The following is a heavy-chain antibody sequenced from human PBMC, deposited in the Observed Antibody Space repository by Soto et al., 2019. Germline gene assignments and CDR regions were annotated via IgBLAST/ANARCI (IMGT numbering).Heavy chain of an antibody. D-gene: IGHD6-13*01. J-gene: IGHJ1*01. Sequence: PVGSLRLSCAASGFTFDEYAMHWVRQVPGKGLEWVSGINWNSGSIGYADSVKGQFAISRDNAKNSLHLQMNSLRAEDTAFYYCVKDESINWYSGHFRHWGQGTLVTVSS. V-gene: IGHV3-9*01. CDR1: GFTFDEYA. CDR2: INWNSGSI. CDR3: VKDESINWYSGHFRH.